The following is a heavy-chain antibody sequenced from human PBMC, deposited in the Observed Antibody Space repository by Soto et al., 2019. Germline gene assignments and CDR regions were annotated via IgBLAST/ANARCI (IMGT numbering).Heavy chain of an antibody. CDR3: ARDDINGWSVP. J-gene: IGHJ5*02. Sequence: VSVKASRTAFGYTFTSNGISWVRLAPGQGLVWMGWISAYDGKTKYAQKLQGRVTMTTDTSTSAACMELRSLRSDDTAVHYSARDDINGWSVPWGQGTLVTVSS. CDR2: ISAYDGKT. V-gene: IGHV1-18*01. CDR1: GYTFTSNG. D-gene: IGHD2-15*01.